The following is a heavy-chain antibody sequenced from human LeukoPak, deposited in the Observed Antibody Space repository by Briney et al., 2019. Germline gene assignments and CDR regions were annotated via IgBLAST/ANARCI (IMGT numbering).Heavy chain of an antibody. CDR2: INPNSGGT. D-gene: IGHD5-24*01. Sequence: VASVKVSCKASGSTFSSYDINWVRQATGQGLEWMGWINPNSGGTNYAQKFQGRVTMTRDTSISTAYMELSRLRSDDTAVYYCARDLMEMANRPGTLDYWGQGTLVTVSS. CDR1: GSTFSSYD. V-gene: IGHV1-2*02. J-gene: IGHJ4*02. CDR3: ARDLMEMANRPGTLDY.